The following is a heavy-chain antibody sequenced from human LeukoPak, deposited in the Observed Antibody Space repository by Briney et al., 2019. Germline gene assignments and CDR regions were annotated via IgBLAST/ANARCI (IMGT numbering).Heavy chain of an antibody. CDR2: INSDGSST. CDR3: ASTYYYGSGSYYIYYYGMDV. Sequence: GGSLRLSCAASGFTFSSYWMHWVRQAPGKGLVWVSRINSDGSSTSYADSVKGRFTISRDNAKNTLYLQMSSLRAEDTAVYYCASTYYYGSGSYYIYYYGMDVWGKGTTVTVSS. J-gene: IGHJ6*04. D-gene: IGHD3-10*01. V-gene: IGHV3-74*01. CDR1: GFTFSSYW.